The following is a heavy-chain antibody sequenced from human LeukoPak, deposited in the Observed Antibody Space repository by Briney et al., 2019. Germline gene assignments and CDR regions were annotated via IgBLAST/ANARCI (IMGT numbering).Heavy chain of an antibody. D-gene: IGHD2/OR15-2a*01. CDR2: ISDSGDNT. V-gene: IGHV3-23*01. Sequence: GGSLRLSCAASGFTFSGFAMSWVRRTPGKGLEWVSGISDSGDNTLYAASVKGRFTISRDNSKNTLYLEMNSLRAEDTAIYYCAKMKGHPLQKYYMDVWGQGTTVTVSS. CDR1: GFTFSGFA. J-gene: IGHJ6*01. CDR3: AKMKGHPLQKYYMDV.